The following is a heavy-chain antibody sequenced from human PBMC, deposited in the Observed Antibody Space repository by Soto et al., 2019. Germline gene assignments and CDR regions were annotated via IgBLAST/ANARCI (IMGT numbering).Heavy chain of an antibody. J-gene: IGHJ6*03. D-gene: IGHD4-17*01. CDR3: ASVGERETGYYYYYYMDV. Sequence: GASVKVSCKASGFTFTSSAVQWVRQARGQRLEWIGWIVVGSGNTNYAQKFQERVTITRDMSTSTAYMELSSLRSEDTAVYYCASVGERETGYYYYYYMDVWGKGTTVTVSS. CDR1: GFTFTSSA. V-gene: IGHV1-58*01. CDR2: IVVGSGNT.